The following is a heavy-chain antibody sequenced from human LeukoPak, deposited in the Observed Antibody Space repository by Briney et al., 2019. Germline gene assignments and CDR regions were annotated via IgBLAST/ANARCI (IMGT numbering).Heavy chain of an antibody. V-gene: IGHV3-23*01. CDR2: ISGSGGST. D-gene: IGHD1-26*01. CDR1: GFTFGDYV. CDR3: ATALAGVGATGDS. Sequence: GGSLRLSCVASGFTFGDYVMNWVRQAPGKGLEWVSAISGSGGSTYYADSVKGRFTISRDNSKNTLYLQMNSLIVEDTAVYYCATALAGVGATGDSWGQGTLVTVSP. J-gene: IGHJ4*02.